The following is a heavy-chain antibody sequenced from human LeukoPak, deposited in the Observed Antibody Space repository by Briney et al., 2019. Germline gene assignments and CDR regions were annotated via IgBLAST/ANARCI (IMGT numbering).Heavy chain of an antibody. CDR2: INHSGST. J-gene: IGHJ4*02. CDR3: ARGPNWNDFDY. V-gene: IGHV4-34*01. CDR1: GGSFSGYY. Sequence: SETLSLTCAVYGGSFSGYYWSWIRQPPGKGLEWIGEINHSGSTTYNPSLKSRVTISIDTSKSQFSLKLSSVTAADTAVYYCARGPNWNDFDYWGQGTLVTVPS. D-gene: IGHD1-1*01.